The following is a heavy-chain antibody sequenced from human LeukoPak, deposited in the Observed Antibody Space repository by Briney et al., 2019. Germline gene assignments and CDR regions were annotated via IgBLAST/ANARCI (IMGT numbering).Heavy chain of an antibody. V-gene: IGHV4-59*01. Sequence: SETLSLTCTVSGGSISSYYWSWIRQPPGKGLEWIGYVYYSGSTNYNPSLKSRVTISVDSSKTQFSLKLNSVTAADTAVYYCARDYAFDIWGQGTTVTVSS. CDR2: VYYSGST. J-gene: IGHJ3*02. CDR1: GGSISSYY. CDR3: ARDYAFDI.